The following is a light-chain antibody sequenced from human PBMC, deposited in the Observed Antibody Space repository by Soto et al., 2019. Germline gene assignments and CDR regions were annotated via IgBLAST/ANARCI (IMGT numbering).Light chain of an antibody. CDR2: DVS. J-gene: IGLJ2*01. CDR1: SSDVGGYNY. Sequence: ALTQPASVSGSPGQSITISCTGTSSDVGGYNYVSWYQQHPGKAPKLMIYDVSNRPSGVSNRFSGSKSGNTASLTISGLQAEDEADYYCSSYTTSSTVVFGGGTKLTVL. CDR3: SSYTTSSTVV. V-gene: IGLV2-14*01.